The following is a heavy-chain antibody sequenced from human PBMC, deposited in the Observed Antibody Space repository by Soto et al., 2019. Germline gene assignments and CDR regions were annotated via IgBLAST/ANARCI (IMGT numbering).Heavy chain of an antibody. D-gene: IGHD6-13*01. Sequence: PGGSLRLSCAASGFTVSSNYMSWVRQAPGKGLEWVSVIYSGGSTYYADSVKGRFTISRDNSKNTLYLQMNSLRAEDTAVYYCASRHTSSWSALDYWGQGTQVTVSS. V-gene: IGHV3-66*01. CDR3: ASRHTSSWSALDY. J-gene: IGHJ4*02. CDR1: GFTVSSNY. CDR2: IYSGGST.